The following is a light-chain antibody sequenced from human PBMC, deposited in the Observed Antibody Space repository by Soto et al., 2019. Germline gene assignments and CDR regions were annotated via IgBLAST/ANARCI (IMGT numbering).Light chain of an antibody. V-gene: IGKV1-27*01. J-gene: IGKJ1*01. Sequence: DIQMTQSPSSLSASVGDRVTITCRASQGINNYLAWYQQQPGKVPKLLVYAASTLQPGVPSRFSGSGSGTDFALTISSLQPEDVATYFCQKYNTAPRTFGQGTKVEI. CDR2: AAS. CDR1: QGINNY. CDR3: QKYNTAPRT.